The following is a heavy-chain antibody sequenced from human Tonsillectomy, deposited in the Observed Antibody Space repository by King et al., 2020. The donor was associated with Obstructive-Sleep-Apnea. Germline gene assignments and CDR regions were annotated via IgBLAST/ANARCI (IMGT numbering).Heavy chain of an antibody. CDR2: IMASGGST. V-gene: IGHV3-23*04. J-gene: IGHJ4*02. Sequence: VQLVESGGGLVQPGGSLRLSCAASGFTFTNYAMSWVRQAPGKGLEWVSGIMASGGSTDYAHSGKGRYTISRDTSKNTLYLQMNSLRAEDTAIHYCAKDPPPPLVRGDLGFDYWGQGTLVTVAS. CDR1: GFTFTNYA. CDR3: AKDPPPPLVRGDLGFDY. D-gene: IGHD3-10*01.